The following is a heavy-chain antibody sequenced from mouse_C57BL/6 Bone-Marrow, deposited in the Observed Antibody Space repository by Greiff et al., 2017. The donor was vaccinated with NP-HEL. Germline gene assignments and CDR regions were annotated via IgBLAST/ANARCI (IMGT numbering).Heavy chain of an antibody. J-gene: IGHJ3*01. CDR1: GYTFTEYT. D-gene: IGHD1-1*01. CDR2: FYPGSGSI. Sequence: QVQLQQSGAELVKPGASVKLSCKASGYTFTEYTIHWVKQRSGQGLEWIGWFYPGSGSIKYNEKFKDKATLTADKSSSTVYMVLSSLTSEDTAVYLCAGHEDPYYYGGSSVWFSGWGQRTLGSVAA. V-gene: IGHV1-62-2*01. CDR3: AGHEDPYYYGGSSVWFSG.